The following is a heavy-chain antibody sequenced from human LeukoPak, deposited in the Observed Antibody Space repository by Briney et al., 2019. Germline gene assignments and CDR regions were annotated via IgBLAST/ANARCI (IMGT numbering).Heavy chain of an antibody. CDR3: ASEAAGFDC. CDR1: GYTFTSYG. Sequence: GASVKVSCKASGYTFTSYGISWVRQAPGQGLEWMGRITPNSGGTNYAQKFQGRVTMTRDTSTNTAYLELSRLRSDDTAVYYCASEAAGFDCWGQGTLVTVSS. V-gene: IGHV1-2*06. CDR2: ITPNSGGT. J-gene: IGHJ4*02.